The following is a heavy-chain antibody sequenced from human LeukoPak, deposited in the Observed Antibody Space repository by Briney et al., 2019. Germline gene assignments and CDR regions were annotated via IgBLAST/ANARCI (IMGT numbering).Heavy chain of an antibody. CDR2: INPNSGGT. CDR3: ARRNYYGSGSYFIDY. CDR1: GYTFTGYY. D-gene: IGHD3-10*01. J-gene: IGHJ4*02. V-gene: IGHV1-2*02. Sequence: GASVKVSCKASGYTFTGYYMHWVRQAPGQGLEWMGWINPNSGGTNYAQKFQGRVTMTRDTSISTAYMELSRLRSDDTAVYYCARRNYYGSGSYFIDYWGQGTLVTVSS.